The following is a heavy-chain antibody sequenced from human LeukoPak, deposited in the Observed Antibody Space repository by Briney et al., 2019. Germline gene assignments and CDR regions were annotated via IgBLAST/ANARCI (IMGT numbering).Heavy chain of an antibody. CDR2: ITSEGSST. CDR3: ARGSSVVALD. V-gene: IGHV3-74*01. D-gene: IGHD2-15*01. CDR1: GFTFSSYW. Sequence: GGSLTLSCAASGFTFSSYWMHWVRQVPGKGLVWVSRITSEGSSTSYADSVKGRFTISRDNAKNTLYLQMNSLRAEDTAVYYCARGSSVVALDWGQGTLVTVPS. J-gene: IGHJ4*02.